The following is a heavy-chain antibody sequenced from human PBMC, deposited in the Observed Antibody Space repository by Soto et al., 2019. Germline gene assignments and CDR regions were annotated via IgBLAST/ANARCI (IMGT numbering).Heavy chain of an antibody. D-gene: IGHD3-16*01. J-gene: IGHJ4*02. CDR1: GYTFTTHG. CDR3: ARDLGWRSATVHLDY. CDR2: ISTYNGNT. Sequence: ASVKVSCKARGYTFTTHGISWVRQAPGQGLEWMGWISTYNGNTHSAQSFQDRVTMTTDTSTNTAHMELRSLRFDDTAVYYCARDLGWRSATVHLDYWGQGAVVTV. V-gene: IGHV1-18*01.